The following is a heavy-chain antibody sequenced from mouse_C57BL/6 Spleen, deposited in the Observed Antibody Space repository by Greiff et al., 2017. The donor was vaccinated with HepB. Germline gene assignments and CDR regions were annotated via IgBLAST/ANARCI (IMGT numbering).Heavy chain of an antibody. D-gene: IGHD2-4*01. Sequence: EVHLVESGGDLVKPGGSLKLSCAASGFTFSSYGMSWVRQTQDKRLEWVATISSGGSYTYYPDSVKGRFTISRDNAKNTLYLQMSSLKSEDTAMYYCARSDYIYAMDYWGQGTSVTVSS. V-gene: IGHV5-6*01. J-gene: IGHJ4*01. CDR1: GFTFSSYG. CDR3: ARSDYIYAMDY. CDR2: ISSGGSYT.